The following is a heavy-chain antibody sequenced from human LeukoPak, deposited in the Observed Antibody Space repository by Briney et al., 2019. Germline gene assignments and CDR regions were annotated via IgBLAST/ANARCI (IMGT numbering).Heavy chain of an antibody. CDR3: ARKGVAVAGNFDY. D-gene: IGHD6-19*01. CDR2: IYYNGNT. CDR1: GGSISSVIYY. J-gene: IGHJ4*02. Sequence: PSETLSLTCTVSGGSISSVIYYWGWIRQPPGKGLERIGSIYYNGNTYYNPSLMSRVTISADTSKNQFSLKLSSVTAADTAVYYCARKGVAVAGNFDYWGQGTLVTVS. V-gene: IGHV4-39*01.